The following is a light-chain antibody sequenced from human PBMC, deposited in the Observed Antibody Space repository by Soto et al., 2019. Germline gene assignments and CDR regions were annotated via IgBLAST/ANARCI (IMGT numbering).Light chain of an antibody. CDR3: MQALQTPTT. CDR1: QSLRHSNGFNY. CDR2: LGS. J-gene: IGKJ2*01. Sequence: DIVMTQSPLSLPVTPGEPASISCRSSQSLRHSNGFNYLDWYLQKPGQSPQLLIYLGSNRASGVADTXSGSGSGTDFTLKISRVEAEDVGVYYCMQALQTPTTFGQGTKLEIK. V-gene: IGKV2-28*01.